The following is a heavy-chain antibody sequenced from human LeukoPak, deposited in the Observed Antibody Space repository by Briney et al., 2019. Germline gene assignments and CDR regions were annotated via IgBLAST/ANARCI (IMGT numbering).Heavy chain of an antibody. CDR2: IYSGGNT. CDR1: GFVVSSNY. V-gene: IGHV3-53*01. J-gene: IGHJ4*02. CDR3: AKLPGRAADY. Sequence: PGGSLRLSCAASGFVVSSNYMSWVRQAPGKGLEWVSIIYSGGNTYYADSVKGRLTISRDNSKNTLFLQMNSLRADDTAVHYCAKLPGRAADYWGQGTLVTVSS.